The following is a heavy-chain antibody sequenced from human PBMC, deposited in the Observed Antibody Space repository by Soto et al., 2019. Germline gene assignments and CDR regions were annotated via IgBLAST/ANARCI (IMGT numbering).Heavy chain of an antibody. CDR3: ARAESYYYDSSGYSGIDY. J-gene: IGHJ4*02. V-gene: IGHV5-51*01. CDR1: GYSFSNYC. D-gene: IGHD3-22*01. Sequence: GESLKISCKGSGYSFSNYCIGLVLQMPGKGLEWMGIIWPDGSETRYSPSFQGQVTISADTSISTAYLQWSSLRAEDTAVYYCARAESYYYDSSGYSGIDYWGQGTLVTVSS. CDR2: IWPDGSET.